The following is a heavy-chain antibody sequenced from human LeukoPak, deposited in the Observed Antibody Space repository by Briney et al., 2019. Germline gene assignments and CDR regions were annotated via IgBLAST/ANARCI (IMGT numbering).Heavy chain of an antibody. V-gene: IGHV4-39*07. D-gene: IGHD1-26*01. CDR3: ARDGWPVGATWGGFPLPLFYSWFDP. CDR1: GGSISSSSYC. CDR2: IYYSGST. J-gene: IGHJ5*02. Sequence: SETLSLTCTVSGGSISSSSYCWGWIRQPPGKGLEWIGSIYYSGSTYYNPSRKSRVTISVDTSKNQFSLKLSSVTAADTAVYYCARDGWPVGATWGGFPLPLFYSWFDPWGQGTLVTVSS.